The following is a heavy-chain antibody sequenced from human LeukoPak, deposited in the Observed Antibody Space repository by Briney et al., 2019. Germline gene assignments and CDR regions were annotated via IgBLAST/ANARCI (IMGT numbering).Heavy chain of an antibody. CDR1: GFTFSSYE. J-gene: IGHJ6*04. D-gene: IGHD2-2*01. V-gene: IGHV3-48*03. CDR3: ARDCSSTSCIYYYDYYGMDV. CDR2: ISSSGSTI. Sequence: GRSLRLSCAASGFTFSSYEMNWVRQAPGKGLEWVSYISSSGSTIYYADSVKGRFTISRDNAKNSLYLQMNSLRAEDTAVCYCARDCSSTSCIYYYDYYGMDVWGKGTTVTVSS.